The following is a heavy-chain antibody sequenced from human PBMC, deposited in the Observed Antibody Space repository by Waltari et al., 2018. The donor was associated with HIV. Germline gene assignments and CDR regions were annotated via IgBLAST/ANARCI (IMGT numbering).Heavy chain of an antibody. CDR3: ANPGYCSSTSCSDLGNYYYYYGMDV. D-gene: IGHD2-2*01. CDR1: GFTFSSYA. Sequence: EVQLLESGGGLVQPGGSLRLSCAASGFTFSSYAMSWVRQAPGKGLEWVSAFSGSGGSTYYADAVKGRFTISRDNSKNTLYLQMNSLRAEDTAVYYCANPGYCSSTSCSDLGNYYYYYGMDVWGQGTTVTVSS. J-gene: IGHJ6*02. CDR2: FSGSGGST. V-gene: IGHV3-23*01.